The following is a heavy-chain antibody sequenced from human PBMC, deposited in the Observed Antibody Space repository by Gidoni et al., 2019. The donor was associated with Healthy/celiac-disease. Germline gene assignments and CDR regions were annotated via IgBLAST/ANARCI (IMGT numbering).Heavy chain of an antibody. CDR3: ANWATGY. J-gene: IGHJ4*02. CDR2: ISLNSGSI. D-gene: IGHD4-4*01. V-gene: IGHV3-9*01. Sequence: EVQLVESGGGLVQPGRSLRLSCAASGFTFDAYAMNWVRQATGKGLEWVSGISLNSGSIGYADSVKGRFTISRDNAKNSLYLQMNSLRAEDTALYYCANWATGYWGQGTLVTVSS. CDR1: GFTFDAYA.